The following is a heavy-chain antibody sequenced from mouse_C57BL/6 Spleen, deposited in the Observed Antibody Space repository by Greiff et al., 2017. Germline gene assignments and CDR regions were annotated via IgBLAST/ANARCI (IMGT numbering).Heavy chain of an antibody. J-gene: IGHJ4*01. D-gene: IGHD1-1*01. CDR3: ARRGYYGSSLYAMDY. CDR2: IDPANGNT. CDR1: GFNIKNTY. V-gene: IGHV14-3*01. Sequence: EVKLQESVAELVRPGASVKLSCTASGFNIKNTYMHWVKQRPEQGLEWIGRIDPANGNTKYAPKFQGKATITADTSSNTAYLQLSSLTSEDTAIYYCARRGYYGSSLYAMDYWGQGTSVTVSS.